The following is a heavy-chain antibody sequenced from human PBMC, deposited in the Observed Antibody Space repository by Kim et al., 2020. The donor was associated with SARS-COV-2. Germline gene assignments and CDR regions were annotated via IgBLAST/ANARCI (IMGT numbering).Heavy chain of an antibody. CDR3: AKDVSRWLQSVLDY. J-gene: IGHJ4*02. D-gene: IGHD5-12*01. V-gene: IGHV3-9*01. Sequence: ADSVTSRYTISRDDTKNSLYLQMDSLGDEGTALYYCAKDVSRWLQSVLDYWGQGTLVTVSS.